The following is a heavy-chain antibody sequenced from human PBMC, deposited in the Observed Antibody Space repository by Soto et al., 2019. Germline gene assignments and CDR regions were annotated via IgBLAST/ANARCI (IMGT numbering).Heavy chain of an antibody. D-gene: IGHD3-16*02. CDR2: INHSGSA. V-gene: IGHV4-34*01. CDR3: ARAIAPFDY. Sequence: SETLSLTCAVYGGSFSGYYWSWIRQPPGKGLEWIGEINHSGSANYNPSLKSRVTISVDTSKNQFSLKLSSVTAADTAVYYCARAIAPFDYWGQGTLVTVSS. CDR1: GGSFSGYY. J-gene: IGHJ4*02.